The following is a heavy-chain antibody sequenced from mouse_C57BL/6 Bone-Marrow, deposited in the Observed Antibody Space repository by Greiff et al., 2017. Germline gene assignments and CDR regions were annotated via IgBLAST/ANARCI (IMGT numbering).Heavy chain of an antibody. D-gene: IGHD2-3*01. CDR2: IRNKANGYTT. Sequence: EVKLVESGGGLVQPGGSLSLSCAASGFTFTDYYMSWVRQPPGKALEWLGFIRNKANGYTTEYSASVKGRFTISRDNSQSILYLQMNALRAEDSATYYCARWLLGYARDYWGQGTSVTVSS. CDR3: ARWLLGYARDY. V-gene: IGHV7-3*01. J-gene: IGHJ4*01. CDR1: GFTFTDYY.